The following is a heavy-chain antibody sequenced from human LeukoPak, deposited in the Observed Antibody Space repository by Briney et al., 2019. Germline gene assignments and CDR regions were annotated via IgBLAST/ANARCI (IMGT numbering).Heavy chain of an antibody. V-gene: IGHV3-30*02. D-gene: IGHD3-22*01. J-gene: IGHJ4*02. CDR1: GFTFSSYG. CDR2: IRYDGSNK. CDR3: SNGYYYDSSGYYYRDYFDY. Sequence: GGSLRLSCAASGFTFSSYGMHWVRQAPGKGLEWVAFIRYDGSNKYYADSVKGRFTISRDNSKNTLYLQMNSLRAEDTAVYYCSNGYYYDSSGYYYRDYFDYWGQGTLVTVSS.